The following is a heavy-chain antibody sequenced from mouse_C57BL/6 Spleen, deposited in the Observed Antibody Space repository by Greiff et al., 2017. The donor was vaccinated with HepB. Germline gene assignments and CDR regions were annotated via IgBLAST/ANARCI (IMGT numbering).Heavy chain of an antibody. J-gene: IGHJ3*01. D-gene: IGHD2-1*01. CDR2: ISYDGSN. CDR1: GYSITSGYY. V-gene: IGHV3-6*01. Sequence: ESGPGLVKPSQSLSLTCSVTGYSITSGYYWNWIRQFPGNKLEWMGYISYDGSNNYNPSLKNRISITRDTSKNQFFLKLNSVTTEDTATYYCARESLGNYPAWFAYWGQGTLVTVSA. CDR3: ARESLGNYPAWFAY.